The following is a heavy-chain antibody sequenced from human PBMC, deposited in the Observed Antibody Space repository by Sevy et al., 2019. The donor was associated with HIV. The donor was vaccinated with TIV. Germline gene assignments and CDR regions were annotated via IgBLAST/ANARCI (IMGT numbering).Heavy chain of an antibody. CDR3: AKDIVRGGNYDQIDY. CDR2: ISYDGSNK. D-gene: IGHD4-4*01. V-gene: IGHV3-30*18. CDR1: GFTFSSYG. Sequence: GGSLRLSCAASGFTFSSYGMHWVRQAPGKGLEWVAVISYDGSNKYYADSVKVRFTISRDNSKNTLYLQMNSLRAEDTAVYYCAKDIVRGGNYDQIDYWGQGTLVTVSS. J-gene: IGHJ4*02.